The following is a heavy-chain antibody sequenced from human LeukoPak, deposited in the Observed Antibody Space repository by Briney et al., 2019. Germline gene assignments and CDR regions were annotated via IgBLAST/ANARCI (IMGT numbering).Heavy chain of an antibody. J-gene: IGHJ5*02. D-gene: IGHD1-26*01. Sequence: ASETLSLTCTVSGGSISSSSYYWGWIRQPPGKGLEWIGSIYYSGSTYYNPSLKSRVTISVDTSKNQFSLKLTFVTAADTALYYCAKSRPGGSYRRNWFDPWGQGTLVTVSS. CDR3: AKSRPGGSYRRNWFDP. V-gene: IGHV4-39*01. CDR1: GGSISSSSYY. CDR2: IYYSGST.